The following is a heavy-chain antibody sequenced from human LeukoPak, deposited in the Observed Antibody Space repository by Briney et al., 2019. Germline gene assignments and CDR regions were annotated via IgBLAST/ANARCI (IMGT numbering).Heavy chain of an antibody. D-gene: IGHD3-22*01. J-gene: IGHJ4*02. CDR2: IYYSGST. V-gene: IGHV4-39*01. CDR3: ARPGPQYYDSSGYYQN. Sequence: SETLSLTCTVSGGSISSSNYYWGWIRQPPGKGLEWIGSIYYSGSTYYNPSLKSRVTISVDTSKNQFSLKLSSVTAADTAVYYCARPGPQYYDSSGYYQNWGQGTLVTVSS. CDR1: GGSISSSNYY.